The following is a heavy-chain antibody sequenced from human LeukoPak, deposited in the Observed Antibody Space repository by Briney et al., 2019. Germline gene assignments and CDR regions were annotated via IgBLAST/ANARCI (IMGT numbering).Heavy chain of an antibody. CDR1: GGSISSYY. Sequence: PSETLSLTCTVSGGSISSYYWSWIRQPPGKGLEWIGYIYYSGSSNYKPSLKSRVTISVDTSKNQFSLKLSSVTAADTAVYYCARGGYYGSGNDFRFDPWGQGTLVTVSS. CDR2: IYYSGSS. D-gene: IGHD3-10*01. J-gene: IGHJ5*02. CDR3: ARGGYYGSGNDFRFDP. V-gene: IGHV4-59*01.